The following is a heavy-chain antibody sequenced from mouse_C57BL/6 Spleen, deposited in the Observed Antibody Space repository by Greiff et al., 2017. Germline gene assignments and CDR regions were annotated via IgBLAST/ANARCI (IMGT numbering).Heavy chain of an antibody. J-gene: IGHJ2*01. D-gene: IGHD1-1*01. CDR3: ARYYYGSNPYYFDY. V-gene: IGHV3-6*01. CDR2: ISYDGSN. CDR1: GYSITSGYY. Sequence: EVKLQESGPGLVKPSQSLSLTCSVTGYSITSGYYWNWIRQFPGNKLEWMGYISYDGSNNYNPSLKNRISITRDTSKNQFFLKLNSVTTEDTATYYCARYYYGSNPYYFDYWGQGTTLTVAS.